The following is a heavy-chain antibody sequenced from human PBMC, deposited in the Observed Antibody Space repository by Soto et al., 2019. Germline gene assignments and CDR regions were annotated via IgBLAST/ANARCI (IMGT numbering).Heavy chain of an antibody. CDR2: INSDGSST. CDR1: GFTFSSYW. D-gene: IGHD2-15*01. V-gene: IGHV3-74*01. J-gene: IGHJ4*02. Sequence: EVQLVESGGGLVQPGGSLRLSCAASGFTFSSYWMHWVRQAPGKGLVWVSRINSDGSSTGYADSVMGRFTISRDNGKNTMYLQMNSLRAEDTAVYYCARDQGYCSGGSCYVAGYWGQGTLVTVSS. CDR3: ARDQGYCSGGSCYVAGY.